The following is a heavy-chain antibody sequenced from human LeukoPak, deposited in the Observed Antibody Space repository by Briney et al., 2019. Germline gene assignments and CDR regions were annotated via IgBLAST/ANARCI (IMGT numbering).Heavy chain of an antibody. J-gene: IGHJ4*02. CDR3: AALYDYVWGSYRSFDY. Sequence: GGSLRLSCVASGFTFSSYEMNWVRQAPGKGLEWLSYISSAGTSIHYADSVKGRFTISRDNSKNTLYLQMNSLRAEDTAVYYCAALYDYVWGSYRSFDYWGQGTLVTVSS. CDR1: GFTFSSYE. CDR2: ISSAGTSI. V-gene: IGHV3-48*03. D-gene: IGHD3-16*02.